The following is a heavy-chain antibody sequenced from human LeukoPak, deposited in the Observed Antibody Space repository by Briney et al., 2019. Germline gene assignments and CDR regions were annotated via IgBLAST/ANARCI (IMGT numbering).Heavy chain of an antibody. CDR3: ARYAREYYYYYYMDV. V-gene: IGHV4-30-2*01. Sequence: SQTLSLTCTVSGGSISSGGYYWSWIRQPPGKGLEWIGYIYHSGSTYYNPSLKSRVTISVDRSKNQISLKLSSVTAADTAVYYCARYAREYYYYYYMDVWGKGTTVTVSS. D-gene: IGHD1-26*01. J-gene: IGHJ6*03. CDR1: GGSISSGGYY. CDR2: IYHSGST.